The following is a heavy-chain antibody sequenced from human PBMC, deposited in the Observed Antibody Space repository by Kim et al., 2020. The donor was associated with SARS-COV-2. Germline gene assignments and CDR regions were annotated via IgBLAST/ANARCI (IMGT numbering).Heavy chain of an antibody. CDR3: ARDAPVGSHFDY. D-gene: IGHD1-26*01. J-gene: IGHJ4*02. V-gene: IGHV6-1*01. Sequence: HYAESVQSRITISPDTSKNQVSLRLNSVTPEDAAVYYCARDAPVGSHFDYWGQGTLVTVSS.